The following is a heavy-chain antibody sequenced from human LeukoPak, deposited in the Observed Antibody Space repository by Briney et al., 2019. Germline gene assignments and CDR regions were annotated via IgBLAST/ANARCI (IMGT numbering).Heavy chain of an antibody. CDR1: GYTFTSYD. CDR3: ARRSSSWYGVVFGY. V-gene: IGHV1-8*01. Sequence: ASVKVSCKASGYTFTSYDINWVRQATGQGLEWMGWMNPNIGNTGYAQKFQGRVTMTRNTSISTAYMELSSLRSEDTAVYYCARRSSSWYGVVFGYWGQGTLVTVSS. J-gene: IGHJ4*02. CDR2: MNPNIGNT. D-gene: IGHD6-13*01.